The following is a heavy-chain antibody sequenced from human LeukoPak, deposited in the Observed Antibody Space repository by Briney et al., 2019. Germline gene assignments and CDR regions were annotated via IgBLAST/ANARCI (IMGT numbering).Heavy chain of an antibody. CDR3: ARDQSRDIRVDFDY. V-gene: IGHV1-3*01. D-gene: IGHD5-24*01. CDR2: IDGGNGDT. Sequence: GASVKVSCKASGYTFTSYYMHWVRQAPGQSFEWMGWIDGGNGDTRFSQKFQDRVSFTRDTFATTVYMELTSLRSEDTAVYYCARDQSRDIRVDFDYWGQGALVVVSS. CDR1: GYTFTSYY. J-gene: IGHJ4*02.